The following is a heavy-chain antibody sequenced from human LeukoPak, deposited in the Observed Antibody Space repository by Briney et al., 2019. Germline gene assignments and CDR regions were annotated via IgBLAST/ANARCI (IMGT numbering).Heavy chain of an antibody. Sequence: ASVKVSCKASGYTFTSYGISWVRQAPGQGLEWMGWISAYNGNTNYAQKLQGRVTMTTDTSTSTAYMELRSLRSGDTAVYYCARDPDDYYYGMDVWGQGTTVTVSS. V-gene: IGHV1-18*01. D-gene: IGHD5-24*01. J-gene: IGHJ6*02. CDR3: ARDPDDYYYGMDV. CDR1: GYTFTSYG. CDR2: ISAYNGNT.